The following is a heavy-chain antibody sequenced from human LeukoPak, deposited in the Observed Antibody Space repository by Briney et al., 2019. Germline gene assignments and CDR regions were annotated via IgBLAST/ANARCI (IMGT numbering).Heavy chain of an antibody. CDR1: GFTFSSYG. D-gene: IGHD5-12*01. Sequence: GGSLRLSCAASGFTFSSYGMHWVRQAPGKGLEWVAVISYDGSNKYYADSVKGRFTISRDNSKNTLYLQMNSLRAEDTAVYYCAKEGASGYDWVFYFDYWGQGTLVTVSS. V-gene: IGHV3-30*18. CDR3: AKEGASGYDWVFYFDY. J-gene: IGHJ4*02. CDR2: ISYDGSNK.